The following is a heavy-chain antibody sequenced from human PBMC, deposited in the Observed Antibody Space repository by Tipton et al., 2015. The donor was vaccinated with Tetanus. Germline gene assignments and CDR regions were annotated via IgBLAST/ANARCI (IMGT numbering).Heavy chain of an antibody. CDR2: IGTIGTVR. Sequence: SLRLSCAASGFSFSDHYMSWFRQAPGQGLEWVAYIGTIGTVRYFADSVKGRFTISRDNAKRSLYLEMNSLRIDDTAVYFCARGVWFGPGPRYYFDYWGQGTLVTVSS. J-gene: IGHJ4*02. V-gene: IGHV3-11*01. CDR1: GFSFSDHY. D-gene: IGHD3-10*01. CDR3: ARGVWFGPGPRYYFDY.